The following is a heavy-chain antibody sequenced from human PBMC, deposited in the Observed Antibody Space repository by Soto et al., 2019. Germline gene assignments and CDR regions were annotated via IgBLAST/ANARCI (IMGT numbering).Heavy chain of an antibody. J-gene: IGHJ4*02. D-gene: IGHD5-12*01. CDR3: ARVYAEMATIMWYFDY. CDR2: IYHSGST. V-gene: IGHV4-38-2*01. CDR1: GYSISSGYY. Sequence: KTSETLSLTCAVSGYSISSGYYWGWIRQPPGKGLEWIGSIYHSGSTYYNPSLKSRVTISVDTSKNQFSLKLSSVTAADTAVYYCARVYAEMATIMWYFDYWGQGTLVTVSS.